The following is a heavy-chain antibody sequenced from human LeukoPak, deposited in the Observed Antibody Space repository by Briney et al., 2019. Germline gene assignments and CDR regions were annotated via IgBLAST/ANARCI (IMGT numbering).Heavy chain of an antibody. CDR3: ARDSSLSSWYTGYFDY. CDR1: GGTFSSYA. D-gene: IGHD6-13*01. V-gene: IGHV1-69*04. CDR2: IIPILGIA. Sequence: ASVKVSCKASGGTFSSYAISWVRQAPGQGLEWMGRIIPILGIANYAQKFQGRVTITADKSTSTAYMELSSLRSEDTAVYYCARDSSLSSWYTGYFDYWGQGTLVTVSS. J-gene: IGHJ4*02.